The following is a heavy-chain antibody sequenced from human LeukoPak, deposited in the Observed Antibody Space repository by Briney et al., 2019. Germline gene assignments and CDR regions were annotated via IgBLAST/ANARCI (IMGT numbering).Heavy chain of an antibody. CDR1: GYTFTSYG. J-gene: IGHJ5*02. Sequence: GASVKVSCTASGYTFTSYGISWVRQAPGQGLEWMGWISAYNGNTNYAQKLQGRVTMTTDTSTSTAYMELRGLRSDDTAVYYCAREPPVAVYRGLYGFDPWGQGTLVTVSS. CDR3: AREPPVAVYRGLYGFDP. V-gene: IGHV1-18*01. D-gene: IGHD2-2*02. CDR2: ISAYNGNT.